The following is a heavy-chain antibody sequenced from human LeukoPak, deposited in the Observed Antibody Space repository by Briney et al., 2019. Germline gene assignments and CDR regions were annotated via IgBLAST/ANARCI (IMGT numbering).Heavy chain of an antibody. J-gene: IGHJ5*02. Sequence: GGSLRLSCAASGFTFSSYWMHWVRQAPGKGLVWVSRINSDGSSTSYADSVKGRFTISRDNSKNTLYLQMNSLRAEDTAVYYCAKGWVAAAGTPARNWFDPWGQGTLVTVSS. D-gene: IGHD6-13*01. CDR1: GFTFSSYW. CDR2: INSDGSST. V-gene: IGHV3-74*01. CDR3: AKGWVAAAGTPARNWFDP.